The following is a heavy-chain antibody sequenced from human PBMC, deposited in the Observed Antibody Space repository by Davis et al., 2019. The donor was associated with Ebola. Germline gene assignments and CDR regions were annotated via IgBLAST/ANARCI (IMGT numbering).Heavy chain of an antibody. CDR1: GFTFSSYA. D-gene: IGHD3-22*01. V-gene: IGHV3-23*01. Sequence: GESLKISCAASGFTFSSYAMSWVRQAPGKGLEWVSAISGSGGSTYYADSVKGRFTISRDNSKNTLYLQMNSLRAEDTAVYYCAKDLRFGYDSSNDGDYWGQGTLVTVSS. CDR3: AKDLRFGYDSSNDGDY. J-gene: IGHJ4*02. CDR2: ISGSGGST.